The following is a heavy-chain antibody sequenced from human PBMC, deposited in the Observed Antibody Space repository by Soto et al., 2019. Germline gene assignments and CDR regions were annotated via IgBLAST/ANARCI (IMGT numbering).Heavy chain of an antibody. J-gene: IGHJ4*02. V-gene: IGHV3-23*01. CDR1: GFTFSRSA. D-gene: IGHD6-13*01. CDR3: AMGLAAAGPLDY. CDR2: ISGSGGTP. Sequence: GGSLRLSCAASGFTFSRSAMSWVRQAPGRGLEWFSTISGSGGTPYYADSVKGRFTISRDNSKNTLYLVLNSLRAEDTAVYYCAMGLAAAGPLDYWGQGTLVTVS.